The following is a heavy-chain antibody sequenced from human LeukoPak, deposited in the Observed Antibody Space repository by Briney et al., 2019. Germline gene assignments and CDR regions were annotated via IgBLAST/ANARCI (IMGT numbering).Heavy chain of an antibody. J-gene: IGHJ4*02. V-gene: IGHV1-2*02. CDR2: INPNSGGT. CDR1: GYTFTDYY. CDR3: AREEVIAAAGPTLDY. Sequence: GASVKVSCKASGYTFTDYYMHWVRQAPGQGLEWMGWINPNSGGTNYAQKFQGRVTMTRDTSISTAYMELSRLRSDDTAVFYWAREEVIAAAGPTLDYWGQGALVTVSS. D-gene: IGHD6-13*01.